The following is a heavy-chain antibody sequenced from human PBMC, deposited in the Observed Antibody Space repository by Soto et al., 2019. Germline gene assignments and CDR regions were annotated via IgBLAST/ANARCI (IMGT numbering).Heavy chain of an antibody. CDR1: GGSISRYY. V-gene: IGHV4-59*12. D-gene: IGHD3-10*01. CDR3: ARGRDHPPYYYGSGSPRGYYYYGMDV. Sequence: SETLSLTCTVSGGSISRYYWSWIRQPPGKGLEWIGYIYYSGNTHSNPSLKSRVTISVDTSKNQISLKLSSVTAADSAVYYCARGRDHPPYYYGSGSPRGYYYYGMDVWGQGTTVT. J-gene: IGHJ6*02. CDR2: IYYSGNT.